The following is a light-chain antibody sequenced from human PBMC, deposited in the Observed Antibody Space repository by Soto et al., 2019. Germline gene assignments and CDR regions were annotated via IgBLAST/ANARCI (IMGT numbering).Light chain of an antibody. J-gene: IGLJ3*02. CDR1: NIGSKS. CDR3: HVWDSSSDHPWV. V-gene: IGLV3-21*04. CDR2: YDS. Sequence: SYELTQPPSVSVAPGKTARITCGGNNIGSKSMHWYQQKPGQAPVLVIYYDSDRPSGIPERFSGSNSGNTATLTISRVEAGDEADYYCHVWDSSSDHPWVFGGGTKLTVL.